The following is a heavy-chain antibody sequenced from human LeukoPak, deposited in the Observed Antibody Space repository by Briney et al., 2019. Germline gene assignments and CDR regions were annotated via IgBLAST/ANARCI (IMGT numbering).Heavy chain of an antibody. CDR1: GGSISSYY. Sequence: EPSETLSLTCTVSGGSISSYYWSWIRQLPGKGLEWIGYIYYSGRTNYNPSLKSRVTISVDTSKNQFSLKLSSVTAADTAVYYCARGKCQISIFCSGGSCYPGAFDIWGQGTMGTVSS. D-gene: IGHD2-15*01. V-gene: IGHV4-59*01. J-gene: IGHJ3*02. CDR2: IYYSGRT. CDR3: ARGKCQISIFCSGGSCYPGAFDI.